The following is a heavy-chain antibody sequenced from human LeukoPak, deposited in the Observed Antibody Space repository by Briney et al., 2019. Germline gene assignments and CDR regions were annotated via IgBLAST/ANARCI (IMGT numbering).Heavy chain of an antibody. CDR2: MYYRGNT. D-gene: IGHD1-7*01. CDR1: GGSIITITYY. V-gene: IGHV4-39*07. CDR3: ARLYGNYQNYFDY. J-gene: IGHJ4*02. Sequence: PSEALSLTCTVSGGSIITITYYWGWIRQPPGKGLEWVGHMYYRGNTFYNPSLKSRVTISVDTSKNQFSLKLRSVTAADTAVYYCARLYGNYQNYFDYWGQGTLVTVSS.